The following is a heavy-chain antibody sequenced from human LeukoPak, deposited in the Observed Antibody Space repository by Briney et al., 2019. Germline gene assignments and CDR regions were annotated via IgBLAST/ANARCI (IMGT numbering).Heavy chain of an antibody. V-gene: IGHV1-69*05. CDR1: GGTFSSYA. CDR3: ARDGVRRYCSGGSCYLSLDY. D-gene: IGHD2-15*01. J-gene: IGHJ4*02. CDR2: IIPIFGTA. Sequence: SVRVSCKASGGTFSSYAISWVRQAPGQGLEWMGGIIPIFGTANYAQKFQGRVTITTDESTSTAYMELSSLRSEDTAVYYCARDGVRRYCSGGSCYLSLDYWGQGTLVTVSS.